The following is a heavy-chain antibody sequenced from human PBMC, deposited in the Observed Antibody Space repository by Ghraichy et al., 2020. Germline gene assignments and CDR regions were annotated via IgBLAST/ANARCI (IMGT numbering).Heavy chain of an antibody. Sequence: SETLSLTCAVYGGSFSGYYWSWIRQPPGKGLEWIGEINHSGSTNYNPSLKSRVTISVDTSKNQFSLKLSSVTAADTAVYYCARHRLNMVRGVRYWFDPWGQGTLVTVSS. D-gene: IGHD3-10*01. CDR1: GGSFSGYY. CDR2: INHSGST. J-gene: IGHJ5*02. CDR3: ARHRLNMVRGVRYWFDP. V-gene: IGHV4-34*01.